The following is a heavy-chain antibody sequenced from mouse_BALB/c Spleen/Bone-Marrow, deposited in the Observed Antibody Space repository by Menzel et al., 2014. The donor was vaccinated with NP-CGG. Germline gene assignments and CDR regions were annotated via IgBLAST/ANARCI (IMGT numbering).Heavy chain of an antibody. CDR2: IWGDGST. CDR1: GFSLTGYG. J-gene: IGHJ4*01. V-gene: IGHV2-6-7*01. CDR3: ARDGYDYAMDY. D-gene: IGHD2-14*01. Sequence: VQVVESGPGLVAPSQSLSITCTVSGFSLTGYGVNWVRQPPGKGLEWLGMIWGDGSTDYNSALKSRLSISKDNPKSQVFLKMNSLQTDDAARYYCARDGYDYAMDYWGQGTSVTVSS.